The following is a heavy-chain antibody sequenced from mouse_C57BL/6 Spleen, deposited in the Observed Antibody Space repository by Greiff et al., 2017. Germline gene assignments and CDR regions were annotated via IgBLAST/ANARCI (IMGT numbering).Heavy chain of an antibody. D-gene: IGHD1-1*01. CDR2: IHPNSGST. Sequence: QVQLKQPGAELVKPGASVKLSCKASGYTFTSYWMHWVKQRPGQGLEWIGMIHPNSGSTNYNEKFKSEATLTVDKSSSTAYMQLSSLTSEDSAVYYCARDYYGKGYWGQGTTLTVSS. CDR1: GYTFTSYW. CDR3: ARDYYGKGY. V-gene: IGHV1-64*01. J-gene: IGHJ2*01.